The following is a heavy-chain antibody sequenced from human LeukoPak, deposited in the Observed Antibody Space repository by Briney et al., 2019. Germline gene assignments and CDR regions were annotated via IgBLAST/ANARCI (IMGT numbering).Heavy chain of an antibody. J-gene: IGHJ6*02. V-gene: IGHV3-7*04. CDR2: IKEDGTGK. CDR3: AREIPQQLVAMDV. Sequence: GGSLRLSCAASGFTFSTYWMSWVRQAPGKGLECLANIKEDGTGKNHVDSVKGRFTISRDNAKNSLYLQMNGLRGEDTAVYYCAREIPQQLVAMDVWGQGTTVTVSS. CDR1: GFTFSTYW. D-gene: IGHD6-13*01.